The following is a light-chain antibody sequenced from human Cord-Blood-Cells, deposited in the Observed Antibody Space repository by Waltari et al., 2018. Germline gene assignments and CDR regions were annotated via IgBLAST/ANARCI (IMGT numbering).Light chain of an antibody. V-gene: IGKV3-11*01. Sequence: EIVLTQSPATLSLSPGERATLSCRASQSVSSYLAWYQQKPGQAPRLLIYDASNRATGIPARFSGSGSGTDFTLTISSLEPEDFAVYYCQQYNSYFYTFGQGTKLEIK. J-gene: IGKJ2*01. CDR1: QSVSSY. CDR3: QQYNSYFYT. CDR2: DAS.